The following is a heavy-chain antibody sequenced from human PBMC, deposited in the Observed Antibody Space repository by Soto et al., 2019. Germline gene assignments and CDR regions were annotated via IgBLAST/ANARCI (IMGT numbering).Heavy chain of an antibody. J-gene: IGHJ6*02. CDR2: ISAYNGNT. CDR1: GYTFTSYG. Sequence: QVQLVQSGAEVKKPGASVKVSCKASGYTFTSYGISWVRQAPGQGLEWMGWISAYNGNTNYAQKLQGRVTMTTDTATSTAYRELRSLRADDTAVYYCASLGGGDYVWGSYRGGYYYGMDVWGQGTTVTVSS. CDR3: ASLGGGDYVWGSYRGGYYYGMDV. D-gene: IGHD3-16*02. V-gene: IGHV1-18*01.